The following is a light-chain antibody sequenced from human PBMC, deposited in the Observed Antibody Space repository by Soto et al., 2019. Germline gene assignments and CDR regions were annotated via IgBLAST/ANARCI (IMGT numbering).Light chain of an antibody. CDR1: QSISSW. CDR3: QQHNSYPST. CDR2: KAS. V-gene: IGKV1-5*03. Sequence: DIQMTQSPSTLSASVVDRVTITCRASQSISSWLAWYQQKPGKAPRLLIYKASSLESGVPSRFSGSGSGTEFTLTISSLQPDDFATYYCQQHNSYPSTFGQGTKVDIK. J-gene: IGKJ2*01.